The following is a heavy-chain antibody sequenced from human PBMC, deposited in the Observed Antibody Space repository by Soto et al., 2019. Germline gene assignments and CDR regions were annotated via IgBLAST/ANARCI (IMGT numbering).Heavy chain of an antibody. D-gene: IGHD6-13*01. V-gene: IGHV1-69*01. CDR1: GGTFSSYA. CDR2: IIPIFGTA. Sequence: QVQLVQSGAEVKKPGSSVKVSCPASGGTFSSYAISWVRQAPGQGLEWMGGIIPIFGTANYAQKFQGRVTITADESTSTAYRELSSLRSEDTAVYYCARIPGIAAAGTSDYYYYYGMDVWGQGTTVTVSS. CDR3: ARIPGIAAAGTSDYYYYYGMDV. J-gene: IGHJ6*02.